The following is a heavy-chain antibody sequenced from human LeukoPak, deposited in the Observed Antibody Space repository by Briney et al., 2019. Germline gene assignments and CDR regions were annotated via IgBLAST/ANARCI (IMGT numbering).Heavy chain of an antibody. D-gene: IGHD6-6*01. CDR1: GGSVTSGTYF. J-gene: IGHJ5*02. CDR3: ARDAGTPSSSSYWFDP. Sequence: PSQTLSLTCSVSGGSVTSGTYFWTWIRQPPGKGLEWVGYIYYSGITNYNPSLKSRVTISLDTSKNEFCLKLNSVTAADTAVYYCARDAGTPSSSSYWFDPWGQGTQVTVSS. CDR2: IYYSGIT. V-gene: IGHV4-61*01.